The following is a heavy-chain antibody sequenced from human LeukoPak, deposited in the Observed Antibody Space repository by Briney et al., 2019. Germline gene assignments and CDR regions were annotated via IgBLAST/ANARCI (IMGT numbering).Heavy chain of an antibody. Sequence: SETLSLTCAVSGGSISSGGYSWSWIRQPPGKGLEWIGYIYHSGSTYYNPSLKSRVTISVDRSKNQFSLKLSSVTAADTAVYYCARVSRIAVAGTVSWFDPWGQGTLVTVSS. CDR2: IYHSGST. J-gene: IGHJ5*02. D-gene: IGHD6-19*01. CDR3: ARVSRIAVAGTVSWFDP. V-gene: IGHV4-30-2*01. CDR1: GGSISSGGYS.